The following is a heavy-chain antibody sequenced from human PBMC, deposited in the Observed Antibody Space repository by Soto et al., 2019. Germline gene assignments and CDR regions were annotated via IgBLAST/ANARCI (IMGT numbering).Heavy chain of an antibody. D-gene: IGHD3-16*01. J-gene: IGHJ4*02. CDR2: INWNGGST. Sequence: EVQLVESGGGVVRPGGSLRLSCAASGFTFDHYGMSWLRQAPGKGLEWVSGINWNGGSTVYADSVKSPFTISRDNAKNSLYLQMNSLSAEDTSLYYSATDPTSYVDYDAYRGQRTLFTLCS. CDR3: ATDPTSYVDYDAY. V-gene: IGHV3-20*04. CDR1: GFTFDHYG.